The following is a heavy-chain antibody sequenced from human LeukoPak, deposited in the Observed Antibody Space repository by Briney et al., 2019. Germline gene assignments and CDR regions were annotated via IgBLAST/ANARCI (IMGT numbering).Heavy chain of an antibody. V-gene: IGHV4-61*02. Sequence: PSQTLSLTCTVSGGSISSSSSYCNWIRQPAGKGLEWIGRIYTSGSTNYNPSLKSRVTISVDTSKNQFSLKLSSVTVADTAVYYCALRGLVRGFDPWGQGTLVTVSS. CDR3: ALRGLVRGFDP. J-gene: IGHJ5*02. CDR1: GGSISSSSSY. D-gene: IGHD2-2*01. CDR2: IYTSGST.